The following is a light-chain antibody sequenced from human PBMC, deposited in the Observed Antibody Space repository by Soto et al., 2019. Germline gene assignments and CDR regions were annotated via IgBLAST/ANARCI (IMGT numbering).Light chain of an antibody. CDR1: SSNIGRNY. Sequence: QSVLPQTPSVSGTPGQTVTISCSGSSSNIGRNYVYWYQQLPGAAPKLLMYSHNIRPSGVPDRFSASTSGTSASLVISGLRSEDEADYYCAAWDDSLSGHVVFGGGTKLTVL. CDR2: SHN. J-gene: IGLJ2*01. V-gene: IGLV1-47*02. CDR3: AAWDDSLSGHVV.